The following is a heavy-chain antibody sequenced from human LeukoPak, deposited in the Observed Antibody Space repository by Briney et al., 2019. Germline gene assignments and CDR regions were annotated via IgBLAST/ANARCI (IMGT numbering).Heavy chain of an antibody. Sequence: GGSLRLSCAASGFSVSSNYMSWVRQAPGKGLEWVSIIYSGGSTYYADSVKDRFTISRDNSKNTLFLQMNSLRAEDTAVYYCASGGSHQVFDYWGQGTLVTVSS. V-gene: IGHV3-66*01. CDR1: GFSVSSNY. D-gene: IGHD2-15*01. CDR3: ASGGSHQVFDY. CDR2: IYSGGST. J-gene: IGHJ4*02.